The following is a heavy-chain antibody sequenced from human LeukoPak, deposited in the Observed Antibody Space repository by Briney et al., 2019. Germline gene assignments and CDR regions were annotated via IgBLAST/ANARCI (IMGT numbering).Heavy chain of an antibody. CDR3: ARLSKGRYFDYIFDH. CDR1: GGSVSSYEYY. V-gene: IGHV4-39*01. CDR2: TYYTGST. J-gene: IGHJ4*02. D-gene: IGHD3-9*01. Sequence: SETLSLTCTVSGGSVSSYEYYWGWIRQPPGKGLEWIGNTYYTGSTYYNPSLRCRVTMSVDTSKNQFSLKMSSVTAADTAVYYCARLSKGRYFDYIFDHWGQGTVVTVSS.